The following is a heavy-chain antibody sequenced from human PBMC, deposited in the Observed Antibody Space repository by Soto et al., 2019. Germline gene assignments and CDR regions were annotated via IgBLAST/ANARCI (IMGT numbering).Heavy chain of an antibody. V-gene: IGHV3-7*05. CDR1: GFSISSFW. D-gene: IGHD2-2*01. CDR3: AKDLSIVVVPAADYYGMDV. J-gene: IGHJ6*02. Sequence: GGSLRLSCAASGFSISSFWMTWVRQAPGAGLEWVANIKQDGSEKYYVDSVSGRFTISRDNAKNTLYLEMNSLRAEDTAVYYCAKDLSIVVVPAADYYGMDVWGQGTTVT. CDR2: IKQDGSEK.